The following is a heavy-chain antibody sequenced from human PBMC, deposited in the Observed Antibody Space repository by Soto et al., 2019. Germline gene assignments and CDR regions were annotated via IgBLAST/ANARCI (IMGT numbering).Heavy chain of an antibody. D-gene: IGHD3-10*01. CDR3: ARAYGISCYDGKGV. V-gene: IGHV4-59*01. CDR2: IYYSGST. Sequence: ETLSLTCTVSGGSIISSYYWSWIRQPPGKGLEWIGHIYYSGSTNYNPSLKSRVTMSVDTSKNQFSLKLTSVTAADTAVYYCARAYGISCYDGKGVWGRGTTVTFSS. J-gene: IGHJ6*02. CDR1: GGSIISSYY.